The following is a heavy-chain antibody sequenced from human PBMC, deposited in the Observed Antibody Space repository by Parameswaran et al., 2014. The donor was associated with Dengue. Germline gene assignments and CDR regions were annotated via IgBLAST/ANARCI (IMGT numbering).Heavy chain of an antibody. D-gene: IGHD5-12*01. CDR2: IDPRDSYT. V-gene: IGHV5-10-1*01. J-gene: IGHJ4*02. Sequence: VRQMPGKGLEWMGRIDPRDSYTNYSPSFEDHVTISTDKSIRTAYLQWNSLKASDSAIYYCGRHFTEEPNSGYSLVNYWGQGTPGHRLL. CDR3: GRHFTEEPNSGYSLVNY.